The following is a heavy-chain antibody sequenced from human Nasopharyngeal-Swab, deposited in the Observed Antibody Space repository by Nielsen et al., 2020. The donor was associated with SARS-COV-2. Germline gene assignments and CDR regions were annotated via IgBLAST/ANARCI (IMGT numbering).Heavy chain of an antibody. CDR2: ISGSGGST. CDR1: GFTLSSYA. V-gene: IGHV3-23*01. Sequence: GGSLRLSCAASGFTLSSYAMSWVRQAPGKGLEWVSAISGSGGSTYYADSVKGRFTISRDNSKNTLYLQMNSLRAEDTAVYYCAKVSWEWELLRWYFDYWGQGTLVTVSS. D-gene: IGHD1-26*01. CDR3: AKVSWEWELLRWYFDY. J-gene: IGHJ4*02.